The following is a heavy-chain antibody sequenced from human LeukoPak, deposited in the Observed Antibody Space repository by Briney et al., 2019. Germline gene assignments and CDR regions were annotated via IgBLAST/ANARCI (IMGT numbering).Heavy chain of an antibody. CDR3: ARDGVPVAVSCPGRFDT. D-gene: IGHD2-2*01. CDR2: ICAYNGNT. CDR1: GYTFISYG. V-gene: IGHV1-18*04. J-gene: IGHJ5*02. Sequence: GASVKVSCKTSGYTFISYGISWVRQSPGQGLEWMGWICAYNGNTNYAQKFQGRVTMTTDTSTTTAYMELRSLRSDDSAVYYCARDGVPVAVSCPGRFDTWGQGTLVTVSS.